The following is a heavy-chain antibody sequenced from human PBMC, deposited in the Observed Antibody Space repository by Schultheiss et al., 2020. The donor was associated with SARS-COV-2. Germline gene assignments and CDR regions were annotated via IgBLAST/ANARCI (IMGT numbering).Heavy chain of an antibody. CDR1: GFTFSSYS. V-gene: IGHV3-21*05. J-gene: IGHJ4*02. CDR2: ISSSSSYI. Sequence: GGSLRLSCAASGFTFSSYSMNWVRQAPGKGLEWVSYISSSSSYIYYADSVKGRFTISRDNAKNSLYLQMNSLRAEDTAVYYCARARTATITYWGQGTLVTVSS. CDR3: ARARTATITY. D-gene: IGHD5-12*01.